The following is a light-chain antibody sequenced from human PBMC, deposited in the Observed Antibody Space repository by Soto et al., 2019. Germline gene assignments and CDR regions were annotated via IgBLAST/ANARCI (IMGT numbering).Light chain of an antibody. CDR1: QSVSSY. CDR3: HQRSNWPLT. V-gene: IGKV3-11*01. Sequence: EIVLTQSPATLSLSPGERATLSCRASQSVSSYLAWYQQKPGQAPRLLIYDASNSATGIPARVSGSGSGTAITRTISSLEPEDFAVYYCHQRSNWPLTFVGGTKVEIK. J-gene: IGKJ4*01. CDR2: DAS.